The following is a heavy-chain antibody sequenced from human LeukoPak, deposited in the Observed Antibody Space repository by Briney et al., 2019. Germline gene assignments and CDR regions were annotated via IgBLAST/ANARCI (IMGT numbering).Heavy chain of an antibody. D-gene: IGHD5-12*01. J-gene: IGHJ4*02. CDR1: VYTFTSYA. CDR3: ARSGVTTMRLGY. V-gene: IGHV1-3*01. CDR2: INAGNGNT. Sequence: ASVTVSCTASVYTFTSYAMHWVRQAPGQRLEWMGWINAGNGNTKYSQKFQGRVTITRDTSASTAYMELSSLRSEDTAVYYCARSGVTTMRLGYWGQGTLVTVSS.